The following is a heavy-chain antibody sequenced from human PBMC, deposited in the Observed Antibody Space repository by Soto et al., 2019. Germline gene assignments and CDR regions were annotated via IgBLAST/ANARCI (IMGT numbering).Heavy chain of an antibody. CDR2: IIPIFGTA. Sequence: GASVKVSCKAPGGTFSNYGVNWVRHAPGQGLEWVGGIIPIFGTAKYAQKFQGRVTITADDSTRTAYMELSSLRSEDTAVYYCARDGTLYDSSAYFYLYWGQGTLVTVSS. D-gene: IGHD3-22*01. V-gene: IGHV1-69*13. CDR3: ARDGTLYDSSAYFYLY. J-gene: IGHJ4*02. CDR1: GGTFSNYG.